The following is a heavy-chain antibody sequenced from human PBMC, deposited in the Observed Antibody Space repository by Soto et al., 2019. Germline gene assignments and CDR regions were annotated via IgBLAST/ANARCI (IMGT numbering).Heavy chain of an antibody. CDR1: VFPFGANA. CDR2: LSNTGRRT. J-gene: IGHJ4*02. V-gene: IGHV3-23*01. CDR3: ATEMGTSRGPFDN. Sequence: HPGGSLRLSCVVSVFPFGANAMSWVRQAPGKGLEWVSGLSNTGRRTYYADSVKGRFTISRDNSENTVYLQMNSLRVEDTAVYYCATEMGTSRGPFDNWGQGTLVTVSS. D-gene: IGHD3-16*02.